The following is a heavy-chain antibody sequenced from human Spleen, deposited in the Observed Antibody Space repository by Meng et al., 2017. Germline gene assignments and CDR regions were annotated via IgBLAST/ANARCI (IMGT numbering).Heavy chain of an antibody. D-gene: IGHD2-15*01. CDR1: GGSVNNYH. Sequence: SETLSLTCTVSGGSVNNYHWSWIRQSPGKGLEWIGYIFSTGSTNYNPSLKSRVTISIDTSKNQFSLKMYSVTAADTAVYYCARGGCSGGSCYSGFYYYYYGMDVWGQGTTVTVSS. CDR3: ARGGCSGGSCYSGFYYYYYGMDV. V-gene: IGHV4-59*02. CDR2: IFSTGST. J-gene: IGHJ6*02.